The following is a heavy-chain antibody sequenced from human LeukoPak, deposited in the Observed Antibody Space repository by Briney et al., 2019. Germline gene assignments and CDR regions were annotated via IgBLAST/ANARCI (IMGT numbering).Heavy chain of an antibody. CDR1: GFTFTNYA. CDR2: ISGSGYRT. Sequence: GGSLRLSCAASGFTFTNYAMSWVRQAPGKGLDWVSAISGSGYRTYYADSVKGRFTISRDNSKNTLYLQMNSLRVEDTAIYYCAKDLDTVVRGVIVWGQGALVTVSS. J-gene: IGHJ4*02. V-gene: IGHV3-23*01. CDR3: AKDLDTVVRGVIV. D-gene: IGHD3-10*01.